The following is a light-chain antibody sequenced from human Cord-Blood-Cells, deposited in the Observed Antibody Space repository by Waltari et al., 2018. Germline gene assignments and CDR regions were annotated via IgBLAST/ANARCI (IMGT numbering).Light chain of an antibody. CDR2: RNN. CDR1: SSDVGGYNY. J-gene: IGLJ3*02. V-gene: IGLV1-47*01. Sequence: QSALTQPPSASGSPGQSVTISCTGTSSDVGGYNYVPWYQHHPGTAPKLLIYRNNQRPSGVPDRFSGSKSGTSASLAISGLRSEDEADYYCAAWDDSLSGPVFGGGTKLTVL. CDR3: AAWDDSLSGPV.